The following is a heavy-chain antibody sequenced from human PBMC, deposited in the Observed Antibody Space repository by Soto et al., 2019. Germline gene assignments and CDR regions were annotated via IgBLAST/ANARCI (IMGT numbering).Heavy chain of an antibody. V-gene: IGHV4-59*12. CDR3: WRDRGGEGWGFHL. Sequence: QVHLQASGPGLVKPSETLSLTCTVSGGSLSSYSWSWIRQSPGGGLEWIGNVDYSGTSNHNPSLKRPVPSSAATARNQFSLKLTSVTAADTAGYFCWRDRGGEGWGFHLWGHGTLITCSS. J-gene: IGHJ1*01. D-gene: IGHD3-16*01. CDR1: GGSLSSYS. CDR2: VDYSGTS.